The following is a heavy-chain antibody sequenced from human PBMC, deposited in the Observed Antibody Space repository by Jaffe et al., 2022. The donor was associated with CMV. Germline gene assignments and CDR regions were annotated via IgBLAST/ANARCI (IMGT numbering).Heavy chain of an antibody. D-gene: IGHD3-22*01. J-gene: IGHJ5*02. CDR2: IYWDDDK. CDR3: AHRPQRMYYYDSSGYPNNWFDP. Sequence: QITLKESGPTLVKPTQTLTLTCTFSGFSLSTSGVGVGWIRQPPGKALEWLALIYWDDDKRYSPSLKSRLTITKDTSKNQVVLTMTNMDPVDTATYYCAHRPQRMYYYDSSGYPNNWFDPWGQGTLVTVSS. CDR1: GFSLSTSGVG. V-gene: IGHV2-5*02.